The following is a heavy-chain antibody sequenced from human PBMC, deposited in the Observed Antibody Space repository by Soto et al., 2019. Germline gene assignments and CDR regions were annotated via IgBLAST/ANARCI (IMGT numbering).Heavy chain of an antibody. J-gene: IGHJ4*02. CDR3: ARRSSGTFDY. D-gene: IGHD6-13*01. V-gene: IGHV4-39*01. CDR1: GGSISSSSHY. Sequence: PSETLSLTCTVSGGSISSSSHYWGWIRQPPGKGLEWMGSIYYSGSTYYNPSLKSRVTISVDTSKNQFSLKLSSVTAADTAVYYCARRSSGTFDYWGQGTLVTV. CDR2: IYYSGST.